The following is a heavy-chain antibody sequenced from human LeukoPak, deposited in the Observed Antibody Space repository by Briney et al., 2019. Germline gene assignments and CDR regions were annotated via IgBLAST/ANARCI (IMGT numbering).Heavy chain of an antibody. J-gene: IGHJ3*02. Sequence: ASVKVSCKTSGYTFSSYYMHWVRQAPGQGLEWVGIINPGGGSTNYAQRFQGRVTMTRDTSTSTAYMELSSLRSEDTAVYYCARAAPITMIASIWSQGTMVTVSS. D-gene: IGHD3-22*01. V-gene: IGHV1-46*01. CDR3: ARAAPITMIASI. CDR2: INPGGGST. CDR1: GYTFSSYY.